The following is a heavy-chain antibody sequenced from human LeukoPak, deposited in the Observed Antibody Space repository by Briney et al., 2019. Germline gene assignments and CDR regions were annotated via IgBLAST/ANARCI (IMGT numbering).Heavy chain of an antibody. CDR2: IYYSGST. V-gene: IGHV4-59*01. J-gene: IGHJ4*02. D-gene: IGHD1-26*01. CDR1: GGSISSYY. CDR3: ARAPSGSRLWSDY. Sequence: KPSETLSLTCTVSGGSISSYYWSWIRQPPGKGLEWIGYIYYSGSTNYNPSLKSRVTISVDTSKNQFSLKLSSVTAADTAVYYCARAPSGSRLWSDYWGQGTLVTVSS.